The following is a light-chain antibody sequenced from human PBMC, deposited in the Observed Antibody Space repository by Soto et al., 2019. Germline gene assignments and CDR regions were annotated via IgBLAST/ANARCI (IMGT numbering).Light chain of an antibody. V-gene: IGLV1-40*01. J-gene: IGLJ2*01. CDR2: GNS. Sequence: QSVLTQPPSVAGAPGQRVTISCTGSSSNIGAGYDVHWYQQLPGTAPKLLIYGNSNRPSGVPDRFSGSKSGTSASLAITGLEAEDEADYYCQSDDSSLGVVCGGTKVTV. CDR1: SSNIGAGYD. CDR3: QSDDSSLGV.